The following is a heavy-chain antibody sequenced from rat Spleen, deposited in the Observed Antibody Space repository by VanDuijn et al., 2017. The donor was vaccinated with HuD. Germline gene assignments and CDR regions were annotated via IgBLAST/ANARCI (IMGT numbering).Heavy chain of an antibody. CDR1: GFTFSDYS. Sequence: EVQLVESGGGLVQPGRSLKLSCAASGFTFSDYSMAWVRQAPKKGLEWVATISYDGSSTYYRDSVKGRFTISRDNAKSTLYLQMDSLRSEDTATYYCARLGYTYYGYNYFDYWGQGVMVTVSS. CDR3: ARLGYTYYGYNYFDY. CDR2: ISYDGSST. D-gene: IGHD1-9*01. J-gene: IGHJ2*01. V-gene: IGHV5-7*01.